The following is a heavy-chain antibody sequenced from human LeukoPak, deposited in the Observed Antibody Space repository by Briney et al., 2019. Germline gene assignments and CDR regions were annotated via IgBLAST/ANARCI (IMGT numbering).Heavy chain of an antibody. J-gene: IGHJ5*02. CDR2: IIPIFGTA. D-gene: IGHD6-6*01. Sequence: ASVKVSCKASGGTFSSYAISWVRQAPGQGLEWMGGIIPIFGTANYAQKFQGRVTITTDESTSTAYMELRSLRSDDTAVYYCARVAARGKWFDPWGQGTLVTVSS. CDR3: ARVAARGKWFDP. V-gene: IGHV1-69*05. CDR1: GGTFSSYA.